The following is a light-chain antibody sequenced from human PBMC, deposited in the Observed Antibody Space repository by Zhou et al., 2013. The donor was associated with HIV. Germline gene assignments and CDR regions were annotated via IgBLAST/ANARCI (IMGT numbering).Light chain of an antibody. Sequence: DIQMTQSPFTLSASVGDRVTITCRASESVDNWLAWYQQKPGRAPKVVIYKASTLESGVPLRFSGSRSGTEFTLTISSLQPDDFATYYCQQSYNIPRTFGQGTKVEFK. CDR2: KAS. J-gene: IGKJ1*01. V-gene: IGKV1-5*03. CDR3: QQSYNIPRT. CDR1: ESVDNW.